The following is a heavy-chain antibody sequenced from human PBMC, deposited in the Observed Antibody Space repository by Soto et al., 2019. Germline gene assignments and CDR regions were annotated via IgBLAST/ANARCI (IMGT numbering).Heavy chain of an antibody. J-gene: IGHJ6*02. CDR2: ISGSGGST. D-gene: IGHD6-13*01. Sequence: GGSLRLSCAASGFTFSSYAMSWVRQAPGKGLEWVSAISGSGGSTYYADSVKGRFTISRDNSKNTLYLQMNSLRAEDTAVYYCAKTAGRDSSSWTNHIGMEVWGQGTTVTVSS. CDR3: AKTAGRDSSSWTNHIGMEV. V-gene: IGHV3-23*01. CDR1: GFTFSSYA.